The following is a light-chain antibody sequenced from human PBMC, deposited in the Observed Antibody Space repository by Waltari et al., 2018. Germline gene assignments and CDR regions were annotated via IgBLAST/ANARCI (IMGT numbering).Light chain of an antibody. J-gene: IGKJ5*01. V-gene: IGKV4-1*01. Sequence: DIVMNQSPDSLAVSLGERATINCKSSQSVLYSSNNKNYLAWYQQKPGQPPKLLIYWASTRESGVPDRFSGSGSGTDFTLTISSLQAEDVAVYYCQQYSSTPITFGQGTRLEIK. CDR1: QSVLYSSNNKNY. CDR2: WAS. CDR3: QQYSSTPIT.